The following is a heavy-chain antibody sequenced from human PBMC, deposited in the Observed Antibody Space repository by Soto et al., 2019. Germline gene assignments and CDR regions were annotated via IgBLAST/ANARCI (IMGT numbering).Heavy chain of an antibody. J-gene: IGHJ4*02. Sequence: RGSLRLSCAASGFTFSSYAMSWVRQAPGKGLEWVSAISGSGGSTYYADSVKGRFTISRDNSKNTLYLQMNSLRAEDTAVYYCARSVVPAAPTGDFDYWGQGTLVTVSS. CDR1: GFTFSSYA. CDR2: ISGSGGST. CDR3: ARSVVPAAPTGDFDY. D-gene: IGHD2-2*01. V-gene: IGHV3-23*01.